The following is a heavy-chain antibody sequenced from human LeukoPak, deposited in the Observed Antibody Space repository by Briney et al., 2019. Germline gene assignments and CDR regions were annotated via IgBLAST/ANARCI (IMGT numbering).Heavy chain of an antibody. CDR3: TSLSVLHLYFLH. CDR1: GFTFSSYR. J-gene: IGHJ1*01. Sequence: PGGSLRLSCAVSGFTFSSYRMTWVRQAPGKGLEWVANIKEDGNEKYYVDSVKGRCTISRDNAKNSLYLQMNSLRAEDTVVYYCTSLSVLHLYFLHWGQGTLVTVSS. D-gene: IGHD5/OR15-5a*01. V-gene: IGHV3-7*05. CDR2: IKEDGNEK.